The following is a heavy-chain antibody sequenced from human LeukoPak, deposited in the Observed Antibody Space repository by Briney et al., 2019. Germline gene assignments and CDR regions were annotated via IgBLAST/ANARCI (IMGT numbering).Heavy chain of an antibody. CDR2: INNSGGST. J-gene: IGHJ6*02. V-gene: IGHV3-23*01. D-gene: IGHD3-16*01. CDR1: GFTFSSYG. Sequence: GGSLRLSCAASGFTFSSYGMHWVRQAPGKGLEWVSGINNSGGSTFYADSVKGRFTISRDNSKNTLYLQMNSLRAEDTAVCHCAKGGVRSTQYGMDVWGQGTTVTVSS. CDR3: AKGGVRSTQYGMDV.